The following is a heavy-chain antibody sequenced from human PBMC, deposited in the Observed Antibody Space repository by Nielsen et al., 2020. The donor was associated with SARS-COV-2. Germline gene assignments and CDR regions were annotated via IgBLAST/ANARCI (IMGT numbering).Heavy chain of an antibody. CDR1: GGSISSGGYY. CDR3: ARRGYCSSTSCYGPIDY. Sequence: SETLSLTCTVSGGSISSGGYYWSWIRQHPGKGLEWIGYIYYSGSTYYNPSLKSRVTISVDTSKNQFSLKLSSVTAADTAVYYCARRGYCSSTSCYGPIDYWGQGTLVTVSS. CDR2: IYYSGST. J-gene: IGHJ4*02. V-gene: IGHV4-31*03. D-gene: IGHD2-2*01.